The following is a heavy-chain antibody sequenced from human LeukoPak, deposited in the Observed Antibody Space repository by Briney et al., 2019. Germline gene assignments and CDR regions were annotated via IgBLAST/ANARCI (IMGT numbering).Heavy chain of an antibody. D-gene: IGHD1-1*01. CDR1: GYTFTSYA. CDR3: AREMHVERDDY. J-gene: IGHJ4*02. Sequence: ASVKVSCKASGYTFTSYAMHWVRQAPGQRLEWMGWINAGNGNTKYSQKFQGRVTITRDTSASTAYMELRSLRSDDTAVYYCAREMHVERDDYWGQGTLVTVSS. V-gene: IGHV1-3*01. CDR2: INAGNGNT.